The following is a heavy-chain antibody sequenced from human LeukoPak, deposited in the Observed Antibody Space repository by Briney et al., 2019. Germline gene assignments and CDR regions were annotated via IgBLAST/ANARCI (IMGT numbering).Heavy chain of an antibody. CDR1: GGSISSNYCF. CDR3: ARRRKAGWYFDP. CDR2: VYYSGNT. J-gene: IGHJ2*01. Sequence: PSETLSLTCAVSGGSISSNYCFWDWIRQPPGKGLEWIGSVYYSGNTYYNPSLKSRVTISVDTSENQFSLKLTSLTAADTAVYYCARRRKAGWYFDPWGRGTLVTVSS. V-gene: IGHV4-39*01.